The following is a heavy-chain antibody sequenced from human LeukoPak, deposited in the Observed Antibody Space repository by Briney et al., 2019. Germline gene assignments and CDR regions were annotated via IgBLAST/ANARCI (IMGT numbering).Heavy chain of an antibody. D-gene: IGHD5-24*01. CDR1: GYTFTSYD. CDR3: ARVQDGYNGVGYFDY. CDR2: IIPVFGAA. V-gene: IGHV1-69*13. Sequence: ASVKVSCKASGYTFTSYDINWVRQATGQGLEWMGGIIPVFGAANYAHNFQGRVTITADESTGTVYMDLSSLRSEDTAVYYCARVQDGYNGVGYFDYWGQGALVTVSS. J-gene: IGHJ4*02.